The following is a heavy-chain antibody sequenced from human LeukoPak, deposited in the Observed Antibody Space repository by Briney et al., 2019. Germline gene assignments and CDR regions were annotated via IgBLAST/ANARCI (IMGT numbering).Heavy chain of an antibody. CDR3: ARKVSSTSCYAMDY. Sequence: VASVKVSCKASGYTFTGYYMHWVRQAPGQGLEWMGWINSNSGGTNYAQKFQGRVTMTRDTSISTAYMELSRLRSDDTAVYYCARKVSSTSCYAMDYWGQGTLVTVSS. V-gene: IGHV1-2*02. J-gene: IGHJ4*02. D-gene: IGHD2-2*01. CDR2: INSNSGGT. CDR1: GYTFTGYY.